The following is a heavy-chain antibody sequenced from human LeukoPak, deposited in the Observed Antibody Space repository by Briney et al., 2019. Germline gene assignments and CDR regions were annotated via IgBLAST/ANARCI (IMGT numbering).Heavy chain of an antibody. CDR2: IYTSGST. J-gene: IGHJ4*02. Sequence: SETLSLTCTVSGGSISSYYWSWIRQPPGKGLEWIGYIYTSGSTNYNPSLKSRVTISVDTSKNQFSLKLSSVAAADTAVYYCARDSGWSFDYWGQGTLVTVSS. D-gene: IGHD6-19*01. CDR3: ARDSGWSFDY. CDR1: GGSISSYY. V-gene: IGHV4-4*09.